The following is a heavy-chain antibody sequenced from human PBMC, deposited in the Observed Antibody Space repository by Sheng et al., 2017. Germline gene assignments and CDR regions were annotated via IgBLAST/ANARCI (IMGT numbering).Heavy chain of an antibody. J-gene: IGHJ4*02. CDR3: ARDRYYDSSGFYYSDY. V-gene: IGHV3-53*01. Sequence: EVQLVESGGGLIQPGGSLRLSCAASGFTVSSNYMSWVRQAPGKGLEWVSVIYSDSSTYYVDSVKGRFTISRDNSKNTLYLQMNSLRAEDMAVYYCARDRYYDSSGFYYSDYWGQGTLVTVSS. CDR1: GFTVSSNY. D-gene: IGHD3-22*01. CDR2: IYSDSST.